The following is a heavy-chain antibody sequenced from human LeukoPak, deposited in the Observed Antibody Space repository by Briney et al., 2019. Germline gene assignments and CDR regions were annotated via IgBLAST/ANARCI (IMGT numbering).Heavy chain of an antibody. CDR3: ASRPADTTWYGVFDY. J-gene: IGHJ4*02. Sequence: SETLSLTCSVSGGSINSHYWSWIRQPPGKRLEWIGYIFNTGNTNYNPSLASRVTMSVDTSRAQFFLRLSPVTAADTAIYYCASRPADTTWYGVFDYCGQGTLLTVSS. CDR2: IFNTGNT. CDR1: GGSINSHY. D-gene: IGHD3-10*01. V-gene: IGHV4-59*11.